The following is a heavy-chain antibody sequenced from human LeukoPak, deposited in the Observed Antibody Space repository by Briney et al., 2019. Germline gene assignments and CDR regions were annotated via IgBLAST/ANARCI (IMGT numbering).Heavy chain of an antibody. Sequence: GASLRLPCTASGFTFSRYAMSWLRQAPGKGREWLTAINYSGGSTYYADSVKGRFTISRDNSKNTLYLQMNSLRAEDTAVYYCAKDSGDGFAPYDFDYWGQGTLVTVSS. J-gene: IGHJ4*02. D-gene: IGHD1-14*01. CDR2: INYSGGST. CDR3: AKDSGDGFAPYDFDY. V-gene: IGHV3-23*01. CDR1: GFTFSRYA.